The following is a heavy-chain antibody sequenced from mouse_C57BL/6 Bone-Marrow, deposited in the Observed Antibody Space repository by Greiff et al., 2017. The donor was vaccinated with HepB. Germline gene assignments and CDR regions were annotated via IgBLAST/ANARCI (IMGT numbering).Heavy chain of an antibody. J-gene: IGHJ4*01. CDR3: ARMRAMDY. CDR2: IDPSDSYT. V-gene: IGHV1-50*01. Sequence: QVQLQQPGAELVKPGASVKLSCKASGYTFTSYWMPWGKQRPGQGLEWVGEIDPSDSYTNYNQKFKGKATLTVDTSSSTAYMQLSSLTSEDSAVYYCARMRAMDYWGQGTSVTVSS. CDR1: GYTFTSYW.